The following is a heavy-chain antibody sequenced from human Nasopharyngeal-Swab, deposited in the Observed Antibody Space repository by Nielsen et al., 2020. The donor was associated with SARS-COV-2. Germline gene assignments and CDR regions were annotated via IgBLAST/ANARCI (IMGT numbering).Heavy chain of an antibody. J-gene: IGHJ4*02. CDR1: GGSVSNYY. V-gene: IGHV4-34*01. Sequence: SETLSLTCAVYGGSVSNYYWSWIRQPPGEGLEWIGEINRFGSTNYNPSLKSRVTISVDTSKNQFSLKLSSVTAADTAVYYCAREYCSGGSCYFRGVIHWGQGTLVTVSS. CDR2: INRFGST. D-gene: IGHD2-15*01. CDR3: AREYCSGGSCYFRGVIH.